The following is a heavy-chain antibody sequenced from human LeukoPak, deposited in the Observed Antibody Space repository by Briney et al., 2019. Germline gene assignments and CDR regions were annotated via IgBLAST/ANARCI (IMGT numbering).Heavy chain of an antibody. V-gene: IGHV3-74*01. J-gene: IGHJ4*02. Sequence: PGGSLRLSCAASGFTFSSYWMNWVRQAPGKGLVWVSRIASDGSSTTYADSVKGRFSISRDNAKNTLYLQMNSLRAEDTAVYYCARWYSSGWYSDYWGQGTLVTVSS. CDR2: IASDGSST. D-gene: IGHD6-19*01. CDR1: GFTFSSYW. CDR3: ARWYSSGWYSDY.